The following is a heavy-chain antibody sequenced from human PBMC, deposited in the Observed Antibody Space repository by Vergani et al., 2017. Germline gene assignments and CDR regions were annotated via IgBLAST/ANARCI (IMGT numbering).Heavy chain of an antibody. CDR2: IYTRGST. CDR1: GGSISSGSYY. V-gene: IGHV4-61*02. Sequence: QVQLQESGPGLVKPSQTLSLTCTVSGGSISSGSYYWSWIRQPAGKGLEWVGRIYTRGSTNYNPSLKSRVTVSLDPSTNQLSLKLSSVTAADTAVYYCARESGPYGDYTRGGGSWGQGTLVTVSS. CDR3: ARESGPYGDYTRGGGS. J-gene: IGHJ4*02. D-gene: IGHD4-17*01.